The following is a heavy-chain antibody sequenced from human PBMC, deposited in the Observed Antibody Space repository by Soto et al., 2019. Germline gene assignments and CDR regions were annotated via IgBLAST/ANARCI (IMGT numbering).Heavy chain of an antibody. CDR3: ARHQWIQLWATYYYYGMDV. CDR1: GYSFTSYW. Sequence: PGGSLKISCKGSGYSFTSYWIGWVRQMPGKSLEWMGIIYPGDSDTRYSPSFQGQVTISADKSISTAYLQWSSLKASDTAMYYCARHQWIQLWATYYYYGMDVWGQGTTVTVSS. CDR2: IYPGDSDT. V-gene: IGHV5-51*01. J-gene: IGHJ6*02. D-gene: IGHD5-18*01.